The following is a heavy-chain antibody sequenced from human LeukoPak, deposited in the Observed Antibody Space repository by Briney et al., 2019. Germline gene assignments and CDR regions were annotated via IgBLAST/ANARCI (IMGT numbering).Heavy chain of an antibody. CDR3: ARLRGYTYGNPGY. CDR1: GGSISTSSSYY. D-gene: IGHD5-18*01. CDR2: IYYTGDT. J-gene: IGHJ4*02. V-gene: IGHV4-39*01. Sequence: SETLSLTCTVSGGSISTSSSYYWGWIREPPGKGLEWIGSIYYTGDTYYNSSLKSRVTISVDTSKNQFALKLTSVTAADTALYYCARLRGYTYGNPGYWGQGSLVTVSS.